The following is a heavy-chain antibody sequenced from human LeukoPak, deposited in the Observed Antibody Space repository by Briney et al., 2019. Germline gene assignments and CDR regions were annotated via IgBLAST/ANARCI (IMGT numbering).Heavy chain of an antibody. CDR1: GFTFSSYG. Sequence: GGSLRLSCAASGFTFSSYGMHWVRQAPGKGLEWVAVIWYDGSNKYYADSVKGRFTISRDNSKNTLYLQMNNLRAEDTAVYYCAKDRGAYCSSTSCYLDYWGQGTLVTVSS. V-gene: IGHV3-33*06. CDR3: AKDRGAYCSSTSCYLDY. J-gene: IGHJ4*02. CDR2: IWYDGSNK. D-gene: IGHD2-2*01.